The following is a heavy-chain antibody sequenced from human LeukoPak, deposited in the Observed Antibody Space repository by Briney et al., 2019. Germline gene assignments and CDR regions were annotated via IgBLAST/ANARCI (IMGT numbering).Heavy chain of an antibody. D-gene: IGHD1-26*01. CDR3: ARESKVGAIDY. Sequence: SETLSLTCTVSGYFISSGYYWGWIRQPPGKGLEWIGSIYHSGSTYYNPSLKSRVTISVDTSKNQFSLKLSSVTAADTAVYYCARESKVGAIDYWGQGTLVTVSS. CDR2: IYHSGST. CDR1: GYFISSGYY. V-gene: IGHV4-38-2*02. J-gene: IGHJ4*02.